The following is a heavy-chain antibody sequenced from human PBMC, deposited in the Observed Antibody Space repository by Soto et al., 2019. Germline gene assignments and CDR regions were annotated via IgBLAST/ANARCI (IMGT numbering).Heavy chain of an antibody. CDR1: GFRFRDYW. Sequence: PGGSLRLSCAVSGFRFRDYWMSWVRQAPGKGLEWVASISSGSSDTWYADSVRGRFIISRDNAQNSLFLQMNTLGPEDTAMYYCARVAYWGPGTQVTVSS. V-gene: IGHV3-21*01. J-gene: IGHJ4*02. CDR2: ISSGSSDT. CDR3: ARVAY.